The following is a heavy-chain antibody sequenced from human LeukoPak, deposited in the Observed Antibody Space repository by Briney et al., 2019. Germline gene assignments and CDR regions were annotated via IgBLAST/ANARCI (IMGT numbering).Heavy chain of an antibody. D-gene: IGHD3-22*01. CDR2: IKSRADGGTR. CDR3: TTPVHYSESRFDF. J-gene: IGHJ4*02. V-gene: IGHV3-15*01. Sequence: GGSLRLSCAGSRLPFSIAWMTWVRQAPGKGLEWVGRIKSRADGGTRDYAAPVKGRFAISRDDSKSTVYLQMNSLRTEDTAVYYCTTPVHYSESRFDFWGQGTLVTVSS. CDR1: RLPFSIAW.